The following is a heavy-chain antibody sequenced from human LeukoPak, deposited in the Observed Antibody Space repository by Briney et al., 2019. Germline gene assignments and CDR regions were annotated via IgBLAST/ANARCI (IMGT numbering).Heavy chain of an antibody. V-gene: IGHV1-69*13. CDR3: ARRFGSSWYRNWFDP. D-gene: IGHD6-13*01. CDR2: IIPIFGTA. Sequence: GASVKVSCKASGGTFSSYAISWVRQAPGQGLEWMGGIIPIFGTANYAQKFQGRVTITADESTSTAYMELSSLRSEDTAVYYCARRFGSSWYRNWFDPWGQGTLVTVSS. CDR1: GGTFSSYA. J-gene: IGHJ5*02.